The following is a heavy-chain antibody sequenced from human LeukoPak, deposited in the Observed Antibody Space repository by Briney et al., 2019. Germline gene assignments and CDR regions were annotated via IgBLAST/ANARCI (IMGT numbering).Heavy chain of an antibody. CDR1: GYTFNTYG. Sequence: ASVKVSCKASGYTFNTYGISWVRQAPGQGLEWMGRISTYNGDVIYVQNLQGRVTMTTGTSTSTAYMELMSLRSDDTAVHYCLRDAQRPRLTPDYWGQGTLVTVSS. V-gene: IGHV1-18*01. D-gene: IGHD6-25*01. CDR3: LRDAQRPRLTPDY. CDR2: ISTYNGDV. J-gene: IGHJ4*02.